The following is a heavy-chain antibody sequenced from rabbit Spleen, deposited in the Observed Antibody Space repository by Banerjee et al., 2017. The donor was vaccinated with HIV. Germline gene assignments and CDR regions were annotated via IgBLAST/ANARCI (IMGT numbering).Heavy chain of an antibody. Sequence: QEQLVESGGGLVRPEGSLTLTCKASGFTLSTYWICWVRQAPGKGLEWIGCLYAGSTAINYDASWSEGRLTIAKAASTTLMRQMASRTAADSATSFCARYLEGVIGWNFGWWVPCTLVTVS. CDR3: ARYLEGVIGWNFGW. CDR2: LYAGSTAIN. V-gene: IGHV1S45*01. CDR1: GFTLSTYW. D-gene: IGHD1-1*01. J-gene: IGHJ4*01.